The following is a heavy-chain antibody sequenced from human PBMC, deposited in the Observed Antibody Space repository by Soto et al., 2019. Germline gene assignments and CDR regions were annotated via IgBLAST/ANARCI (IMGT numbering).Heavy chain of an antibody. V-gene: IGHV3-30*18. CDR2: ISYDGSNK. J-gene: IGHJ6*02. D-gene: IGHD5-18*01. Sequence: GGSLRLSCAASGFTFSSYGMHWVRQAPGKGLEWVAVISYDGSNKYYADSVKGRFTISRDNSKNTLYLQMNSLRVEDTAVYYCAKGTLAMAYYYGMDVWGQGTTVTVSS. CDR3: AKGTLAMAYYYGMDV. CDR1: GFTFSSYG.